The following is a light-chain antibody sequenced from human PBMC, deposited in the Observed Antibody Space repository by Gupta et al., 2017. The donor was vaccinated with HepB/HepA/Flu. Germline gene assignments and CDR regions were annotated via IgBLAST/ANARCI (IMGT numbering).Light chain of an antibody. CDR1: SANIGAGYA. V-gene: IGLV1-40*01. CDR3: HSYDSTLTGVV. CDR2: TNT. J-gene: IGLJ2*01. Sequence: QSVLTQPPSVSGAPGQRVLLSCTGSSANIGAGYAVHWYQQLPGTAPKLLIYTNTNRPSGVPDRFSGSQSGTSASLAITGLQAEDEADYYCHSYDSTLTGVVFGGGTRLTVL.